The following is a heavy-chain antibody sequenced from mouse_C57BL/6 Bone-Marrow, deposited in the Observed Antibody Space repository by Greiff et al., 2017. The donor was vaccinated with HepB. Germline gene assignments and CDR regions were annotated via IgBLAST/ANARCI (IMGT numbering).Heavy chain of an antibody. Sequence: VMLVESGPGLVAPSQSLSITCTVSGFSLTSYGVDWVRQSPGKGLEWLGVIWGVGSTNYNSALKSRLSISKDNSKSQVFLKMNSLQTDDTAMYYCASYYYGSSSYAMDYWGQGTSVTVSS. CDR1: GFSLTSYG. D-gene: IGHD1-1*01. J-gene: IGHJ4*01. V-gene: IGHV2-6*01. CDR2: IWGVGST. CDR3: ASYYYGSSSYAMDY.